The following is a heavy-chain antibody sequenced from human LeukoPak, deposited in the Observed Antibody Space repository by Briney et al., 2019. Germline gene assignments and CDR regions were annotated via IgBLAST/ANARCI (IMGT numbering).Heavy chain of an antibody. CDR2: MNPNSGNT. V-gene: IGHV1-8*01. CDR1: GYTFTSHD. Sequence: ASVKVSCKASGYTFTSHDINWVRQATGQGLEWMGWMNPNSGNTGYAQKFQGRVTMTRNTSISTAYMELSSLRSEDTAVYYCATTSSSWYWYYYYGMDVWGQGTTVTVPS. D-gene: IGHD6-13*01. J-gene: IGHJ6*02. CDR3: ATTSSSWYWYYYYGMDV.